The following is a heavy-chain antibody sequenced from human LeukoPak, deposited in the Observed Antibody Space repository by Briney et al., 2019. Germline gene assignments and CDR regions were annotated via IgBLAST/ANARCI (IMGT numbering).Heavy chain of an antibody. J-gene: IGHJ3*02. CDR2: IYHSGST. Sequence: GSLRLSCAASGFTFSRNGMAWVRQPPGKGLEWIGEIYHSGSTNYNPSLKSRVTISVDKSKNQFSLKLSSVTAADTAVYYCAKSNGYGLVDIWGQGTMVTVSS. D-gene: IGHD3-10*01. CDR1: GFTFSRNG. V-gene: IGHV4-4*02. CDR3: AKSNGYGLVDI.